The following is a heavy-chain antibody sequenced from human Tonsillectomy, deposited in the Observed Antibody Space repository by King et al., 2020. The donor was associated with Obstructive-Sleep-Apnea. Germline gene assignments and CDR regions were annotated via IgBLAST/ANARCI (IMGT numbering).Heavy chain of an antibody. CDR2: IFSNDEK. CDR3: ARIQGGSYYYYYYGMDV. Sequence: TLKESGPVLVKPTETLTLTCTVSGFSLSNARMGVSWIRQPPGQALEWLAHIFSNDEKSYSTSLKSRLTISKDTSKSQVVLTMTNMDPVDTATYYCARIQGGSYYYYYYGMDVWGQGTTVTVSS. D-gene: IGHD1-26*01. J-gene: IGHJ6*02. CDR1: GFSLSNARMG. V-gene: IGHV2-26*01.